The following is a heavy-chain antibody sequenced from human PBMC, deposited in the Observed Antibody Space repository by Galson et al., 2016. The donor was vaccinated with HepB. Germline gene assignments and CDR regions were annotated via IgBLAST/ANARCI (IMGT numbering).Heavy chain of an antibody. CDR3: ARDSVEMATIRRSQSHYYFDY. CDR2: INPNSGGT. J-gene: IGHJ4*02. CDR1: GYPFIGYY. D-gene: IGHD5-24*01. Sequence: SVKVSCKASGYPFIGYYMHWVRQAPGQGLEWMGWINPNSGGTKYAQKFQGWVTMTRDTSISTAYMEVSRLNSDDTAVYYCARDSVEMATIRRSQSHYYFDYWGQGTLVTVSS. V-gene: IGHV1-2*04.